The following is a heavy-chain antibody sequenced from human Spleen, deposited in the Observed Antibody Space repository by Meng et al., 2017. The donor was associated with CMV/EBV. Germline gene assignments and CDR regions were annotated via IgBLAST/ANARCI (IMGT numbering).Heavy chain of an antibody. CDR1: GGSISSSNW. CDR3: ARVGIAAAGTSPSY. CDR2: IYHSGST. Sequence: VYGGSISSSNWWSWVRQPPGKGLEWIGEIYHSGSTNYNPSLKSRVTISVDKSKNQFSLKLSSVTVADTAVYYCARVGIAAAGTSPSYWGQGTLVTVSS. V-gene: IGHV4-4*02. D-gene: IGHD6-13*01. J-gene: IGHJ4*02.